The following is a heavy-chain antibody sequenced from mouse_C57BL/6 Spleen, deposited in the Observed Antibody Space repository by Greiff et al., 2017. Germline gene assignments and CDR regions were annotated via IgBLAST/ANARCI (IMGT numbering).Heavy chain of an antibody. V-gene: IGHV5-4*01. CDR1: GFTFSSYA. CDR2: ISDGGSYT. Sequence: DVKLVESGGGLVKPGGSLKLSCAASGFTFSSYAMSWVRQTPEKRLEWVATISDGGSYTYYPDNVKGRFTISRDNAKNNLYLQMSHLKSEDTAMYYCARDPLLLRYAMDYWGQGTSVTVSS. CDR3: ARDPLLLRYAMDY. D-gene: IGHD1-1*01. J-gene: IGHJ4*01.